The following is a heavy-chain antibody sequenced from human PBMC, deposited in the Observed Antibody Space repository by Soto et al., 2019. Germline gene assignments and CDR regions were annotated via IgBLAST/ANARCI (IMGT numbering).Heavy chain of an antibody. CDR1: GGSISSSSYY. J-gene: IGHJ4*02. V-gene: IGHV4-39*01. Sequence: SEALSLTCTVSGGSISSSSYYWGWIRQPPGKGLEWIGSIYYSGSTYYNPSLKSRVTISVDTSKNQFSLKLSSVTAADTAVYYCARPSGGGSSSWYYFDYWGQGTLVTVSS. D-gene: IGHD6-13*01. CDR3: ARPSGGGSSSWYYFDY. CDR2: IYYSGST.